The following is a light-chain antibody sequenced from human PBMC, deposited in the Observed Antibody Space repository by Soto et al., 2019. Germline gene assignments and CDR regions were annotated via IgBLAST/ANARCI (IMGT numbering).Light chain of an antibody. V-gene: IGLV2-23*01. CDR3: CSYAGSSANVL. CDR2: EAT. CDR1: SSDVGSSNL. Sequence: QSALAQPASVSGSPGQSITISCTGTSSDVGSSNLVSWYQQYPGKAPKLIIYEATKRPSGVSNRFSGSKSGNAASLTITNLQADDEADYHCCSYAGSSANVLFGGGTKVTVL. J-gene: IGLJ3*02.